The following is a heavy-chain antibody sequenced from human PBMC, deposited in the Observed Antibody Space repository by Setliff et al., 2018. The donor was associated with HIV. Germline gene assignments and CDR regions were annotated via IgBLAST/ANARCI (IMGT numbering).Heavy chain of an antibody. J-gene: IGHJ4*02. CDR2: ISSSGGSL. CDR1: GFTLSDYE. D-gene: IGHD3-10*01. CDR3: VREGLWFGESH. V-gene: IGHV3-48*03. Sequence: GGSLRLSCAASGFTLSDYEMNWVRQAPGKGLEWVSYISSSGGSLYYGASVKGRFPISRDNAKNSLYLEMNSLRVEDTAIYYCVREGLWFGESHWGQGTLVTVSS.